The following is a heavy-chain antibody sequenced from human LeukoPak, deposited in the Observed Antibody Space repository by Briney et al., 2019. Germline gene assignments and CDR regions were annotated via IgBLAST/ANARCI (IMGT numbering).Heavy chain of an antibody. J-gene: IGHJ4*02. V-gene: IGHV4-30-4*01. D-gene: IGHD5-24*01. Sequence: SETLSLTCTVSGGSISSGDYYWSWMRQPPGKGLEWIGYIYYSGSTYYNPSLKSRVTISVDTSKNQFSLKLSSVTAADTAVYYCARVGREMATITNYFDYWGQGTLVTVSS. CDR3: ARVGREMATITNYFDY. CDR2: IYYSGST. CDR1: GGSISSGDYY.